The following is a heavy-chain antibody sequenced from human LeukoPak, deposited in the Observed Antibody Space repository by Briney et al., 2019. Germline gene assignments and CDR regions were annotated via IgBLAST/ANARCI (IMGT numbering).Heavy chain of an antibody. CDR3: ARDRYSSSRRAFDI. D-gene: IGHD6-13*01. CDR2: IYYSGST. CDR1: GGSISSFY. Sequence: SETLSLTCTVSGGSISSFYWSWIRQPPGKGREWIGYIYYSGSTNYNPSLKSRVTISVDTSKNQFSLKLSSVTAADTAVYYCARDRYSSSRRAFDIWGQGTMVTVSS. J-gene: IGHJ3*02. V-gene: IGHV4-59*01.